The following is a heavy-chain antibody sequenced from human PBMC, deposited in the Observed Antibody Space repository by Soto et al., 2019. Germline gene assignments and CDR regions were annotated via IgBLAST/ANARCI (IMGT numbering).Heavy chain of an antibody. Sequence: EVQLVESGGGLVQPGGSLRLSCAASGFTFSSYWMSWVRQAPGKGLEWVANIKQDGSDKYYVDSVKRRFTISRDNAKNSLYLQMNSLTAEDTAIYYCAKVKSLAGQEWGQGTLVTVSS. CDR3: AKVKSLAGQE. J-gene: IGHJ4*02. CDR2: IKQDGSDK. D-gene: IGHD6-6*01. V-gene: IGHV3-7*05. CDR1: GFTFSSYW.